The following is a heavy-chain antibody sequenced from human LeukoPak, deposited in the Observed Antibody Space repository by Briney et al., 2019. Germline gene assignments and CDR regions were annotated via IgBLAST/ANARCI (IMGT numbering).Heavy chain of an antibody. D-gene: IGHD4-17*01. CDR2: IYYSGST. J-gene: IGHJ6*02. Sequence: SETLSLTCTVSGGSISSYYWSWIRQPPGKGLEWIGYIYYSGSTNYNPSLKSRVTISVDTPKNQFSLKLSSVTAADTAVYYCARGDYGDHNYYYYGMDVWGQGTTVTVSS. V-gene: IGHV4-59*01. CDR3: ARGDYGDHNYYYYGMDV. CDR1: GGSISSYY.